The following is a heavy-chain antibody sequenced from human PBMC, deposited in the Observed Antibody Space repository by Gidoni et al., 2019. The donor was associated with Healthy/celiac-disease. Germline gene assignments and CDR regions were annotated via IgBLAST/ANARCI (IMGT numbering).Heavy chain of an antibody. CDR2: SSSSGSTI. CDR1: GFTFSDYY. Sequence: QVPLVESGGGLVKPGGSLRLSCAASGFTFSDYYMSWIRQAPGKGLEWVACSSSSGSTIDDADSVKGRFTISRDNAKNSLYLQRNSLRAEDTAVYYCANYGSGSYPDDWGQGTLVTVAS. CDR3: ANYGSGSYPDD. D-gene: IGHD3-10*01. V-gene: IGHV3-11*01. J-gene: IGHJ4*02.